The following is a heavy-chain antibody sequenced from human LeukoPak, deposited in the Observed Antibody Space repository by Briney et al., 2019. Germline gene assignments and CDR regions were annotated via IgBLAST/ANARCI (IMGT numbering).Heavy chain of an antibody. CDR2: IYYSGST. J-gene: IGHJ4*02. CDR1: GGSISSSSYY. V-gene: IGHV4-39*01. D-gene: IGHD3-16*01. CDR3: ARQYFGVWGSYAPYYFDY. Sequence: SETLSLTCTVSGGSISSSSYYCGWIRQPPGKGLEWIGSIYYSGSTYYNPSLKSRVTISVDTSKNQFSLKLSSVTAADTAVYYCARQYFGVWGSYAPYYFDYWGQGTLVTVSS.